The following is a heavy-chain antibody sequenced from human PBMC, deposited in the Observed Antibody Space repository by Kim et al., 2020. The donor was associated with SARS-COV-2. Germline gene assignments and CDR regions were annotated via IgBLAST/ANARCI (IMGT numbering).Heavy chain of an antibody. V-gene: IGHV1-69*06. CDR1: GGTFSSYA. CDR2: IIPIFGTA. D-gene: IGHD3-10*01. CDR3: AREMYYYGSGSYWFDP. J-gene: IGHJ5*02. Sequence: SVKVSCKASGGTFSSYAISWVRQAPGQGLEWMGGIIPIFGTANYAQKFQGRVTITADKSTSTAYMELSSLRSEDTAVYYCAREMYYYGSGSYWFDPWGQGTLVTVSS.